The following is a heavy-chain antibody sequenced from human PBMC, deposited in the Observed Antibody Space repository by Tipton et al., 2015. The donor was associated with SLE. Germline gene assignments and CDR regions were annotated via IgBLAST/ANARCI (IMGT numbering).Heavy chain of an antibody. V-gene: IGHV4-31*03. CDR1: GGSISSGGYY. CDR2: IYYSGST. CDR3: TREGAMVRGVIRYYFDY. D-gene: IGHD3-10*01. Sequence: TLSLTCTVSGGSISSGGYYWSWIRQHPGKGLEWIGYIYYSGSTYYNPSLKSRVAISVDTSKNQFSLKLSSVTTADTAVYYCTREGAMVRGVIRYYFDYWGQGTLVTVSS. J-gene: IGHJ4*02.